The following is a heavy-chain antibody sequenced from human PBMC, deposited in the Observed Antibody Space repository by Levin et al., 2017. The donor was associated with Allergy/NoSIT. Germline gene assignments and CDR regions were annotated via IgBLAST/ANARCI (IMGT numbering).Heavy chain of an antibody. D-gene: IGHD2-15*01. CDR3: ARSPSCSGGTCYPGNPPYGMDV. CDR1: GFTFSRSC. Sequence: GGSLRLSCAASGFTFSRSCMTWVRQAPGKGLEWVANIRQNGGEKNYVDSLKGRFTISRDNSKNTLYLQMNSLRAEDTAVYYCARSPSCSGGTCYPGNPPYGMDVWGQGTTVTVSS. V-gene: IGHV3-7*01. CDR2: IRQNGGEK. J-gene: IGHJ6*02.